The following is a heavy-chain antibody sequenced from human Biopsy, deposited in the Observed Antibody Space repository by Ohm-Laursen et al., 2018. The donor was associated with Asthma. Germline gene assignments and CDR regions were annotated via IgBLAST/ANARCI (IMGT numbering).Heavy chain of an antibody. CDR1: GDSFSNYA. CDR2: LIPVLGTP. Sequence: SVKVSCKASGDSFSNYAISWVRQAPGQGLGWMGGLIPVLGTPDHAQMFEGRVTITADESTSTAYMELRSLRSDDTAVYYCARHRGYCTGGSCYPDFDYWGQGTLVTVSS. V-gene: IGHV1-69*13. J-gene: IGHJ4*02. CDR3: ARHRGYCTGGSCYPDFDY. D-gene: IGHD2-15*01.